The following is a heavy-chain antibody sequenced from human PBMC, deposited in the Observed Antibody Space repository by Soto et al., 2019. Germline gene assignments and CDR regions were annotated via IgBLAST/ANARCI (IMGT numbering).Heavy chain of an antibody. CDR2: IYSDGTT. D-gene: IGHD6-6*01. Sequence: GGSLRLSCAASGFTVSSNYMNWVRQAPGKGLEWVSIIYSDGTTSYADSVKGRFTISRDNFKNALHLQMNSLRAEDTAVYYCAILSNWGQGTLVTVSS. V-gene: IGHV3-53*01. CDR3: AILSN. J-gene: IGHJ4*02. CDR1: GFTVSSNY.